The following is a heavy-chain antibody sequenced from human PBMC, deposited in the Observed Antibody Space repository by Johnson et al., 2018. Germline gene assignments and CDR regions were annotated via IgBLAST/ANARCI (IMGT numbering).Heavy chain of an antibody. J-gene: IGHJ3*01. CDR3: AAYYYGAFDV. CDR2: ISNTAITM. CDR1: GFTFTDYY. Sequence: QVQLVQSGGGLVEPGGSLRLSCAPSGFTFTDYYMTWIRQAPGKGLEWISFISNTAITMYYADSVRGRFTISRDNAKNSLFLHMDSLSPEDTAVYYCAAYYYGAFDVWGQGTLVTVSS. V-gene: IGHV3-11*01. D-gene: IGHD3-10*01.